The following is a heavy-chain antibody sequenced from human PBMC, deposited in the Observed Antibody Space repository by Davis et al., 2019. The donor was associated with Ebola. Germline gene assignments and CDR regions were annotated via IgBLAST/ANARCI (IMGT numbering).Heavy chain of an antibody. CDR2: IIPILGIA. V-gene: IGHV1-69*04. CDR1: GGTFSSYA. J-gene: IGHJ4*02. D-gene: IGHD5-24*01. CDR3: ARLGDGYNSGY. Sequence: SVKVSCKASGGTFSSYAISWVRQAPGQGLEWMGRIIPILGIANYAQKFQGRVTITADKSTSTAYMELSSLRSEDTAVYYCARLGDGYNSGYWGQGTLVTVSS.